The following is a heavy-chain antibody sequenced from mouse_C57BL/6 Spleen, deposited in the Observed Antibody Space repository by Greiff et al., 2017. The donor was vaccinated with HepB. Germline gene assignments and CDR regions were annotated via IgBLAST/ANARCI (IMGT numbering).Heavy chain of an antibody. J-gene: IGHJ3*01. V-gene: IGHV1-15*01. D-gene: IGHD2-14*01. Sequence: VKLVESGAELVRPGASVTLSCKASGYTFTDYEMHWVKQTPVHGLEWIGAIDPETGGTAYNQKFKGKAILTADKSSSTAYMELRSLTSEDSAVYYCTRGGGTLFAYWGQGTLVTVSA. CDR1: GYTFTDYE. CDR2: IDPETGGT. CDR3: TRGGGTLFAY.